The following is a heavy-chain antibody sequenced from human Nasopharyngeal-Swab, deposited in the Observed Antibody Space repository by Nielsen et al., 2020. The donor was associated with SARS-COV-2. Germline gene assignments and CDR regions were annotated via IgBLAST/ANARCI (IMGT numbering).Heavy chain of an antibody. Sequence: GESLKISCEASGINFTTYWMTWVRQAHGKGLEWVAKLKEDGSEKNYVDSVKGRFTISRDNAKNSLYLQMNSLRAEDTAVYYCARDSSSGWYRPFDYWGQGTLVTVSS. CDR1: GINFTTYW. D-gene: IGHD6-19*01. J-gene: IGHJ4*02. CDR2: LKEDGSEK. V-gene: IGHV3-7*03. CDR3: ARDSSSGWYRPFDY.